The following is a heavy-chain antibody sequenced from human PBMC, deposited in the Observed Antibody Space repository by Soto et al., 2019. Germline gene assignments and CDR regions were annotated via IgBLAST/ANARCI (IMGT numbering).Heavy chain of an antibody. V-gene: IGHV1-18*01. D-gene: IGHD6-19*01. CDR2: ISALNGNT. CDR1: GYSFTNYG. J-gene: IGHJ6*03. Sequence: QDQLLQSGAEVKKPGASVTVSCKASGYSFTNYGITWVRQAPGQGLQWMGWISALNGNTHCAAKLQGRVTLTTDALTSSVYMELRSLRSDDTAVYYCARDRGVAPPVAGNTHYYYDMDVWGTGTTVTVSS. CDR3: ARDRGVAPPVAGNTHYYYDMDV.